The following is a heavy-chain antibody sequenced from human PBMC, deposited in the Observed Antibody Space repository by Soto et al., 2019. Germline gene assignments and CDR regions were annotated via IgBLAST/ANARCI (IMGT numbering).Heavy chain of an antibody. CDR1: GFTFSSYA. V-gene: IGHV3-64D*08. D-gene: IGHD6-6*01. CDR2: ISSNGGST. CDR3: VSLYSSSGDYGMDV. Sequence: GGSLRLSCSASGFTFSSYAMHWVRQAPGKGLENVSAISSNGGSTYYADSVKGRFTISRDNSKNTLYLQMSSLRAEDTAVYYCVSLYSSSGDYGMDVWGQGTTVTVSS. J-gene: IGHJ6*02.